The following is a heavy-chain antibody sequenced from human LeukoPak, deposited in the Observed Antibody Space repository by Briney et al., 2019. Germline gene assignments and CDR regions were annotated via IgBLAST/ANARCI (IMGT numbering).Heavy chain of an antibody. V-gene: IGHV6-1*01. D-gene: IGHD6-13*01. CDR3: ARDLGYSSSWYTRPENRFDP. Sequence: SQTLSLTCAISGDSVSSNSAAWNWIRQSPSRGLEWLGRTYYRSKWYNDYAVSVKSRITINPDTSKNQFSLQLNSVTPEDTAVYYCARDLGYSSSWYTRPENRFDPWGQGTLVTVSS. CDR1: GDSVSSNSAA. J-gene: IGHJ5*02. CDR2: TYYRSKWYN.